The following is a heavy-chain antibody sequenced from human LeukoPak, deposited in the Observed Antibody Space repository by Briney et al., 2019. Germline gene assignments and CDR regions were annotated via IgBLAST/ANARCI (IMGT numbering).Heavy chain of an antibody. D-gene: IGHD3-3*01. CDR1: GGSISSYY. V-gene: IGHV4-4*07. J-gene: IGHJ4*02. Sequence: PSETLSLTCTVSGGSISSYYWSWIRQPAGKGLEWIGRIYGSGSTNYNPSLRSRVTMSVDTSKSQFSLKLSSVTAADTAVYYCAREGGRFDFWSGYYYWGQGTLVTASS. CDR3: AREGGRFDFWSGYYY. CDR2: IYGSGST.